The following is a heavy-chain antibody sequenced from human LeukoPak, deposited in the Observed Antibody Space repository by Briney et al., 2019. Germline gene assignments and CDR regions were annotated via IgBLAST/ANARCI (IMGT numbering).Heavy chain of an antibody. J-gene: IGHJ4*02. CDR3: AKVDYWSPENYFDS. V-gene: IGHV3-23*01. CDR1: GFPFRSYA. CDR2: ITDDEDT. D-gene: IGHD1-1*01. Sequence: GSLRLSCVASGFPFRSYAMTWVRQTPGKGLESVSVITDDEDTYYADSVKGRFTISRDNSQNTVFLQMNSLRVEDTAVYYCAKVDYWSPENYFDSWGQGTLVTVSS.